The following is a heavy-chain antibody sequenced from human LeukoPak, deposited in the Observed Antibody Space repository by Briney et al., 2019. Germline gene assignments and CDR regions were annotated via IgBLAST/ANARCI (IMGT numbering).Heavy chain of an antibody. Sequence: GASVKVSCKASGYTFTSYYMHWVRQAPGQGLEWMGVINPSGGVTSYAQKFEGRVTMTRDTSTSTVYMELSSLRSEDTAVYYCARDAPQYYDFWSGYYIPGDYWGQGTLVTVSS. CDR3: ARDAPQYYDFWSGYYIPGDY. J-gene: IGHJ4*02. CDR1: GYTFTSYY. CDR2: INPSGGVT. D-gene: IGHD3-3*01. V-gene: IGHV1-46*01.